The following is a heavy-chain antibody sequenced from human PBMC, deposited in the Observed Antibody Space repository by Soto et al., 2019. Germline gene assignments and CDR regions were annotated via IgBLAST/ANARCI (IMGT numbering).Heavy chain of an antibody. CDR3: AKGVSRAVRGVIIIGDAFDI. D-gene: IGHD3-10*01. CDR2: ISWNSGSI. V-gene: IGHV3-9*01. CDR1: AFTFDDYA. Sequence: GGSLRLSFAASAFTFDDYAMHWVRQAPGKGLEWVSGISWNSGSIGYADSVKGRFPISRDNAKNSLYLQMNSLRAEDTALYYCAKGVSRAVRGVIIIGDAFDIWGQGRMITVSS. J-gene: IGHJ3*02.